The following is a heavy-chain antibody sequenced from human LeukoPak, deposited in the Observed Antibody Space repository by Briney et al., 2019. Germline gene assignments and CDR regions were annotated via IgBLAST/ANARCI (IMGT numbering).Heavy chain of an antibody. CDR3: GRGIGWLQSQ. CDR2: INRDGSEK. CDR1: GFPFSSSW. Sequence: QPGGSLRLSCAASGFPFSSSWMTWIRQAPGRGLEWVADINRDGSEKNYVDSVKGRFTIFRDNGHRSLYLQMNTLRVDDTAVYYCGRGIGWLQSQWGRGVLVTVSS. J-gene: IGHJ4*02. V-gene: IGHV3-7*01. D-gene: IGHD5-24*01.